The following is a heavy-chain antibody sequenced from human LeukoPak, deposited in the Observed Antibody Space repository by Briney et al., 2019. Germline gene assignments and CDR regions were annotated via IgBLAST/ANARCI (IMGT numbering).Heavy chain of an antibody. J-gene: IGHJ4*02. CDR1: GDSISLYY. CDR2: IYYSGST. Sequence: PSDTLSLTCTVSGDSISLYYWSWIRQPPGKGLEWIGYIYYSGSTKSNPSLKSRVTILVYMSKKQFSLNLCTASATVTAVYYCARAGWFSTTWHFDYWGQGILVTVSS. D-gene: IGHD6-19*01. CDR3: ARAGWFSTTWHFDY. V-gene: IGHV4-59*13.